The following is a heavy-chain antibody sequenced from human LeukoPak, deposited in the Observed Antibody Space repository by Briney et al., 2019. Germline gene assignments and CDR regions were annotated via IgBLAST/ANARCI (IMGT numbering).Heavy chain of an antibody. CDR3: ARDVSRMATPDYYFDY. V-gene: IGHV3-23*01. CDR1: GFTFSSYA. D-gene: IGHD5-24*01. Sequence: GGSLRLSCAASGFTFSSYAMTWVRQAPGKGLEWVSGISGSGGTTYYADSVKGRFTISRDNSKNTLYLQMNSLRAEDTAVYYCARDVSRMATPDYYFDYWGQGTLVTVSS. J-gene: IGHJ4*02. CDR2: ISGSGGTT.